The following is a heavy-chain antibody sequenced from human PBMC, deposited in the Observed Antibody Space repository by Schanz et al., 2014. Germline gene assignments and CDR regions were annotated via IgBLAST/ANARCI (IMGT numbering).Heavy chain of an antibody. Sequence: EVQLVESGGGLVKPGDSLRLSCAASGFTFSSYTMKWVRQAPGKGLEWVSSISSTSTYLYYADSAKGRFTISRDNSRITMFLQMNSLRAEDTALYYCAKTAQHFTTVTSLRCDYWGQGTLVTVSS. V-gene: IGHV3-21*04. CDR2: ISSTSTYL. J-gene: IGHJ4*02. CDR3: AKTAQHFTTVTSLRCDY. CDR1: GFTFSSYT. D-gene: IGHD3-3*01.